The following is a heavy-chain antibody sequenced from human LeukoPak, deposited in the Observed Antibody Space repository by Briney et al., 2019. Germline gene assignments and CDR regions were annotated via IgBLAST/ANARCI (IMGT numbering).Heavy chain of an antibody. D-gene: IGHD4-17*01. CDR2: IYYSGST. J-gene: IGHJ4*02. V-gene: IGHV4-39*01. Sequence: SETLSLTCTVSGGSISSSSYYWGWIRQPPGKGLEWIGSIYYSGSTYYNPSLKSRVTISVDTSKNQFSLKLSSVTAADTAVYYCARHGMTTVTTVYFDYWGQGTLVTVSS. CDR3: ARHGMTTVTTVYFDY. CDR1: GGSISSSSYY.